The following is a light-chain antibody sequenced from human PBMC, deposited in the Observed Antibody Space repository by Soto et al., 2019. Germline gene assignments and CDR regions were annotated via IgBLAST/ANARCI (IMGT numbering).Light chain of an antibody. CDR3: QQYYSYWT. Sequence: DIQITQSPSTLSASVGDTVAVTCRASQSIGLWLALYQQKPGKAPKLLIFDASTLENGVPARFSGSRSGPEFSLTISSLQPDDFATYYCQQYYSYWTFGQGTKVDIK. CDR2: DAS. V-gene: IGKV1-5*01. J-gene: IGKJ1*01. CDR1: QSIGLW.